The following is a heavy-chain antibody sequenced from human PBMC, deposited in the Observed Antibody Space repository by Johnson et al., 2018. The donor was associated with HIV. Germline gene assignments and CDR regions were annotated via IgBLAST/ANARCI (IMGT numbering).Heavy chain of an antibody. J-gene: IGHJ3*02. V-gene: IGHV3-30*02. CDR3: AIIWNHTFDI. CDR1: GFTFRSYA. D-gene: IGHD1-14*01. CDR2: IRSDGTNK. Sequence: QVQLVESGGGVVQPGRSLRLSCAASGFTFRSYAMHWVRQAPGKGLEWVAFIRSDGTNKYYADFVKGRFSISRDNSKNTLYLQMNSLRAEDTAVYYCAIIWNHTFDIWGQGTMVTVSS.